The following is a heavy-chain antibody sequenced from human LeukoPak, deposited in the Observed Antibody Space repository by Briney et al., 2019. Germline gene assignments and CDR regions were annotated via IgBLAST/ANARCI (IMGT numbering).Heavy chain of an antibody. D-gene: IGHD5-12*01. CDR3: ARSRGYSGYDMDY. V-gene: IGHV3-21*01. CDR1: GFTFSSYS. Sequence: PGGSLRLSCAASGFTFSSYSMNWVRQAPGKGLEWVSSISSSSSYIYYADSVKGRFTISRGNAKNSLYLQMNSLRAEDTAVYYCARSRGYSGYDMDYWGQGTLVTVSS. J-gene: IGHJ4*02. CDR2: ISSSSSYI.